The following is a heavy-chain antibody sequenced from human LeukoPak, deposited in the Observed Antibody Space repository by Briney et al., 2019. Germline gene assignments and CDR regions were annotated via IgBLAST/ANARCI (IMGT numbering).Heavy chain of an antibody. CDR2: IYTSGST. CDR1: GGSISSYY. Sequence: SETLSLTCTVSGGSISSYYWSWIRQPAGKGLEWIGRIYTSGSTNYNPSLKSRVTMSVDTSKNQFSLKLSSVTAADTAVYYCARAVLLWFEEFTDSNWFDPWGQGTLVTVSS. CDR3: ARAVLLWFEEFTDSNWFDP. D-gene: IGHD3-10*01. V-gene: IGHV4-4*07. J-gene: IGHJ5*02.